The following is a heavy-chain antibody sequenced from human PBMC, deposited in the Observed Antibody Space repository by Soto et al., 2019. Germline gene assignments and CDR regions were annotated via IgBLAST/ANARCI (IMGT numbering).Heavy chain of an antibody. Sequence: GGSLRLSCSASGFTFSDSFMAWIRQAPGKGLEWVSYMSASGSTTYYADSVKGRFTISRDNSKNTLYLQMNSLRAEDTAVYYCAKDRGYSSGWFDCWGQGTLDTVSS. D-gene: IGHD6-19*01. V-gene: IGHV3-11*04. CDR1: GFTFSDSF. J-gene: IGHJ4*02. CDR2: MSASGSTT. CDR3: AKDRGYSSGWFDC.